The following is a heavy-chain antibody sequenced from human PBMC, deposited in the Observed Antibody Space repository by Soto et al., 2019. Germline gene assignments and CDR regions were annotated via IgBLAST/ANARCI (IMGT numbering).Heavy chain of an antibody. Sequence: PSETLSLTCTVSGVSITSGDYYWNWIRQPPGKGLEWIGNIYYRGNTYYNQSLKSRVTISLDTSKNQFSLKLTSVTAADTAVYYCASFGVASMNWFDPWGQGTLVTVSS. CDR3: ASFGVASMNWFDP. V-gene: IGHV4-30-4*01. D-gene: IGHD3-3*01. J-gene: IGHJ5*02. CDR1: GVSITSGDYY. CDR2: IYYRGNT.